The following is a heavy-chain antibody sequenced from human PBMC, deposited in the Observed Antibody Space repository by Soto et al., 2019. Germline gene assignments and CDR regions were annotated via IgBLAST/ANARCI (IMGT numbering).Heavy chain of an antibody. CDR3: ARGTPSPLIVRSSRGPWFDP. D-gene: IGHD2-15*01. J-gene: IGHJ5*02. CDR2: MYYGGRT. CDR1: GGSLSSYY. V-gene: IGHV4-59*08. Sequence: SETLSLTCTVSGGSLSSYYWSWIRQPPGKGLEWIGYMYYGGRTNYNPSLKSRVTISVDTSKMQVSLKLSSVTAADTAVYFCARGTPSPLIVRSSRGPWFDPWGQGTLVTVSS.